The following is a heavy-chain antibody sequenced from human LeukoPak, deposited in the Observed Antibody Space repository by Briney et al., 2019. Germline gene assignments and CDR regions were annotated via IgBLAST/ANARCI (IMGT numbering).Heavy chain of an antibody. Sequence: GSVKVSCKASGYTFTGYYMHWVRQAPGQGLEWMGWINPNSGGTNYALKFQGRVTMTRDTSISTAYMELSRLRSDDTAVYYCARDRGGSYWNSGAFDIWGQGTMVTVSS. CDR1: GYTFTGYY. D-gene: IGHD1-26*01. V-gene: IGHV1-2*02. CDR2: INPNSGGT. J-gene: IGHJ3*02. CDR3: ARDRGGSYWNSGAFDI.